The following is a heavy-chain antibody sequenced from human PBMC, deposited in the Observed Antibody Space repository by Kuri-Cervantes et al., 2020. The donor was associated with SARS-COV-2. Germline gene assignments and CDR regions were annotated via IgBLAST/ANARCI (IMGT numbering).Heavy chain of an antibody. Sequence: SETLSLTCTVSGASISSSSYYWDWNRQPPGKGLEGIGSIYYTGSTYYNPSLKSRVTISVDTSKNQFSLKLTSVTAADTAVYYCARREISARRLFDYWGQGTLVTVSS. J-gene: IGHJ4*02. CDR2: IYYTGST. D-gene: IGHD6-6*01. CDR1: GASISSSSYY. CDR3: ARREISARRLFDY. V-gene: IGHV4-39*01.